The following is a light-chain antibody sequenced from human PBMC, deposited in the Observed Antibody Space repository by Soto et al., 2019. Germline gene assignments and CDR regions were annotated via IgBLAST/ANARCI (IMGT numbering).Light chain of an antibody. CDR3: QQYNGYYRT. V-gene: IGKV1-5*01. CDR2: DAS. CDR1: QSISRW. Sequence: DIQMTQSPSTLSASVGDRVTITCRASQSISRWLAWYRQKPGKAPKLLIYDASSLESGVPSRFSGSGSGTEFTLTISSLQPDDFATYYCQQYNGYYRTFGQGTKLEIK. J-gene: IGKJ2*01.